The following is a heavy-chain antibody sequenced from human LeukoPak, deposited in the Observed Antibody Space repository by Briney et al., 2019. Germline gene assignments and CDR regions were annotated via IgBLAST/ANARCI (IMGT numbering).Heavy chain of an antibody. CDR1: GFTFSTYA. CDR3: ARGGYYDSSGYSSFVDY. J-gene: IGHJ4*02. Sequence: GGSLRLSCAASGFTFSTYAMTWVRQAPGKGLEWVSLISGTGGSTYYADSVKGRFTISRDNSKNTLYLQMNSLRAEDTAVYYCARGGYYDSSGYSSFVDYWGQGTLVTVSS. CDR2: ISGTGGST. V-gene: IGHV3-23*01. D-gene: IGHD3-22*01.